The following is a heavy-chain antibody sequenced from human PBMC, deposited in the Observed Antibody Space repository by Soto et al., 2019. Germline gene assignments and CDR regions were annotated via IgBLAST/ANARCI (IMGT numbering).Heavy chain of an antibody. CDR3: ARDLGAAAGTGYFDY. V-gene: IGHV4-59*01. CDR1: GGSISSYY. D-gene: IGHD6-13*01. CDR2: IYYSGST. J-gene: IGHJ4*02. Sequence: SETLSLTCTVSGGSISSYYGSWIRQPPGKGLEWIGYIYYSGSTNYNPSLKSRVTISVDTSKNQFSLKLSSVTAADTAVYYCARDLGAAAGTGYFDYWGQGTLVTVS.